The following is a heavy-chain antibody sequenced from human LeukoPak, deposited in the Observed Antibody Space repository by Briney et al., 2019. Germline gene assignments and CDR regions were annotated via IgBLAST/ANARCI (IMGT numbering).Heavy chain of an antibody. V-gene: IGHV1-2*02. CDR2: INPNSGGT. J-gene: IGHJ5*02. Sequence: ASVKVSCKASGYTFTGYYMHWVRQAPGQGLEWMGWINPNSGGTNYAQKFQGRVTMTRDTSISTAYMELSRLRSEDTAVYYCARDLTMVRGARYRPYNWFGPWGQGTLVTVSS. D-gene: IGHD3-10*01. CDR3: ARDLTMVRGARYRPYNWFGP. CDR1: GYTFTGYY.